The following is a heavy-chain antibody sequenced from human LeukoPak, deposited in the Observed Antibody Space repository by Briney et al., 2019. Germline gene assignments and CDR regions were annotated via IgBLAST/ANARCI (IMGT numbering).Heavy chain of an antibody. CDR1: GGSISSYY. CDR2: IYHTGST. J-gene: IGHJ4*02. CDR3: ARRGRNSSGWQDYL. V-gene: IGHV4-59*01. Sequence: SETLSLTCTVSGGSISSYYWSWIRQPPGKGLEWIANIYHTGSTSYNPSLSGRVTISIDTAKNQFSLKLTSVTAADTAVYYCARRGRNSSGWQDYLWGQGTLVTVSS. D-gene: IGHD6-25*01.